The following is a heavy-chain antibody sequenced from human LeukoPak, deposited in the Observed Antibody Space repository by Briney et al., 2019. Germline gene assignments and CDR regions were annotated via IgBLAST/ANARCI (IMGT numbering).Heavy chain of an antibody. D-gene: IGHD2-15*01. J-gene: IGHJ4*02. CDR2: ISGSGGST. V-gene: IGHV3-23*01. CDR3: AKVPEVVVAADFDY. Sequence: GGSLRLSCAASGFTFSSYAMSWVRQAPGKGLEWVSAISGSGGSTYYADSVKGRFTISRDNSKNTLYPQMNSLRAEDTAVYYCAKVPEVVVAADFDYWGQGTLVTVSS. CDR1: GFTFSSYA.